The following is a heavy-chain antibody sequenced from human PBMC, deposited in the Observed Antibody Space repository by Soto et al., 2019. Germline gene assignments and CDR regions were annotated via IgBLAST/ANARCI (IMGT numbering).Heavy chain of an antibody. CDR2: ISAYNGNK. Sequence: ASVKVSRKTSGYMFTTYGISWVRQAPGQGLEWIAWISAYNGNKKYAQKFQGRVTMTTDTSTTTVSMELRNLTSDDTGTYFCARTGGGMAARPLEYWGQGTLVTVSS. V-gene: IGHV1-18*04. CDR3: ARTGGGMAARPLEY. J-gene: IGHJ4*02. D-gene: IGHD6-6*01. CDR1: GYMFTTYG.